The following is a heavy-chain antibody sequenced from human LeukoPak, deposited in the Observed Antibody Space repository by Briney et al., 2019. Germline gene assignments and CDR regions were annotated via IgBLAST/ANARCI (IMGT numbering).Heavy chain of an antibody. D-gene: IGHD2-8*01. J-gene: IGHJ6*01. CDR1: VGSSSSYY. V-gene: IGHV4-59*07. CDR3: ARVMVGTHSFYCAMDV. Sequence: SDTLSLTCTVSVGSSSSYYWSCLRRPPGKGLEWIGYIYYSGSTNYNPSLKSRVTISVATSKNPCCLKLCSVSAADTAVYYCARVMVGTHSFYCAMDVSGQGTTVTAS. CDR2: IYYSGST.